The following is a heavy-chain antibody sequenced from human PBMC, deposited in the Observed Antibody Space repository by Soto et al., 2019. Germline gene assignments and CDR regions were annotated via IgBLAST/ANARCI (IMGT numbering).Heavy chain of an antibody. CDR1: GFTFSSYD. CDR2: ITTSGSYI. CDR3: ASSERPLMLSPNWFDP. V-gene: IGHV3-21*01. Sequence: EVQLVESGGGLVKPGGSLRLSCAASGFTFSSYDMNWVRQAPGKGLEYVSSITTSGSYIYYGDSVRGRFTISKDNAKNSLFLQMNSLTSEDTVVYYCASSERPLMLSPNWFDPRGQGALLTVSS. D-gene: IGHD2-8*01. J-gene: IGHJ5*02.